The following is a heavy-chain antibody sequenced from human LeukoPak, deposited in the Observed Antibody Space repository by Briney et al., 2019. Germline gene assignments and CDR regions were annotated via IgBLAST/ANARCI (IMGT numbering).Heavy chain of an antibody. CDR3: AGVYYDFWSGYFDY. D-gene: IGHD3-3*01. J-gene: IGHJ4*02. CDR1: GGSISSGYYY. Sequence: PSQTLSLTCTVSGGSISSGYYYWNWLRQTPGKGLEWIGHIYYTENPYYNPSLKSRVTISVDTSKNQFALKLSSVTAADTAVYYCAGVYYDFWSGYFDYWGQGTLVTVSS. CDR2: IYYTENP. V-gene: IGHV4-30-4*08.